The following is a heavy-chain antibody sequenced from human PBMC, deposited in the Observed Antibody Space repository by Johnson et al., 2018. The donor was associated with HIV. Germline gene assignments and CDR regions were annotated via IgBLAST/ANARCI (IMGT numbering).Heavy chain of an antibody. D-gene: IGHD1-26*01. CDR3: AIIPPGGAGKGADAFDI. CDR1: GFTFSSYA. CDR2: ISYDGSNK. J-gene: IGHJ3*02. Sequence: QVQLVESGGGVVQPGRSLRLSCAASGFTFSSYAVHWVRQAPGKGLEWVAVISYDGSNKYYAYSVKGRFTISRDNSKNTLYLQMNSLRAEDTAVYYCAIIPPGGAGKGADAFDIWGQGTMVTVSS. V-gene: IGHV3-30-3*01.